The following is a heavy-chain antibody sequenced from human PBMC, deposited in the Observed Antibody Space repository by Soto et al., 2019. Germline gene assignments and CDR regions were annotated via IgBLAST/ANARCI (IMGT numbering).Heavy chain of an antibody. J-gene: IGHJ3*01. D-gene: IGHD3-22*01. Sequence: EVQVVESGGGLVQPGGSLRLSCAASGFTVSSNYVSWVRQAPGKGLELVSLLYTGCLTDYADSVKDRFTISRDSSKNTVYLQMNSLRLEDTAVYYCAKRDLTTYALDVWGQGTMVTVSS. V-gene: IGHV3-66*01. CDR3: AKRDLTTYALDV. CDR2: LYTGCLT. CDR1: GFTVSSNY.